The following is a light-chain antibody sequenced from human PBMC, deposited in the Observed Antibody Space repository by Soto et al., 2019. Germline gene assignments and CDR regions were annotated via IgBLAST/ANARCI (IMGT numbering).Light chain of an antibody. CDR2: RAS. V-gene: IGKV1-5*03. CDR3: QQYYTYPLT. Sequence: DIQLTQSPSTLSASVGDRVTITCRASQSLSSWLAWCQQIPGTAPNLLINRASSLEDGVQSRFNGSGSGTEFTLTLSRLQSDDFATCYCQQYYTYPLTFGGGTKVEIK. J-gene: IGKJ4*01. CDR1: QSLSSW.